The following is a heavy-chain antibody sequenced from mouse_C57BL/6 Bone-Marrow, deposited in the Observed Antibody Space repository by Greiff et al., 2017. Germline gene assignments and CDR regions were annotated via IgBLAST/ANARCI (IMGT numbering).Heavy chain of an antibody. CDR2: INPNNGGT. J-gene: IGHJ4*01. CDR3: ARLLRLYAMDY. CDR1: GYTFTDYY. Sequence: VQLQQSGPELVKPGASVKISCKASGYTFTDYYMNWVKQSHGKSLEWIGDINPNNGGTSYNQKFKGKATLTVDKSSSTAYMELRSLTSEDSAVYYCARLLRLYAMDYWGQGTSVTVSS. D-gene: IGHD1-2*01. V-gene: IGHV1-26*01.